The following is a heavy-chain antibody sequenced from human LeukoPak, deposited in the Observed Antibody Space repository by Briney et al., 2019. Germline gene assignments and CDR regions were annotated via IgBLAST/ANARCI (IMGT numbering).Heavy chain of an antibody. CDR3: ARDAYYDSSGYLFDY. CDR2: IRYDGSNK. V-gene: IGHV3-30*02. J-gene: IGHJ4*02. CDR1: GFTFSSYG. Sequence: QPGGSLRLSCAASGFTFSSYGMHWVRQAPGKGLEWVAFIRYDGSNKYYADSVKGRFTISRDNAKNSLYLQMNSLRAEDTAVYYCARDAYYDSSGYLFDYWGQGTLVTVSS. D-gene: IGHD3-22*01.